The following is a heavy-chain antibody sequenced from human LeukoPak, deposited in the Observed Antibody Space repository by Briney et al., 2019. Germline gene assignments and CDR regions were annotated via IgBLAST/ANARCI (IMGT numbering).Heavy chain of an antibody. J-gene: IGHJ4*02. Sequence: PGGSLRLSCAASGFTFSSYGMPWVRQAPGKGLEWVAVISYDGSNKYYADSVKGRFTISRDNSKNTLYLQMNSLRAGDTAVYYCAKDPQSLTYYDYVWGSYRYSGPDYWGQGTLVTVSS. CDR1: GFTFSSYG. V-gene: IGHV3-30*18. CDR3: AKDPQSLTYYDYVWGSYRYSGPDY. D-gene: IGHD3-16*02. CDR2: ISYDGSNK.